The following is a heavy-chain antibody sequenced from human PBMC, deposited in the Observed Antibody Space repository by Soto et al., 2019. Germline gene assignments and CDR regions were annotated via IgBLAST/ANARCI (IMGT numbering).Heavy chain of an antibody. J-gene: IGHJ6*02. V-gene: IGHV4-34*01. Sequence: ETLYLTCAVYGGSFSGYYWSWIRQPPGKGLEWIGEINHSGGTNYNPSLKSRVTISVDTSKNQFSLKLSSVTAADTAVYYCARGDLYCSSTSCYKGYYYYGMDVWGQGTTVTVSS. CDR2: INHSGGT. D-gene: IGHD2-2*02. CDR1: GGSFSGYY. CDR3: ARGDLYCSSTSCYKGYYYYGMDV.